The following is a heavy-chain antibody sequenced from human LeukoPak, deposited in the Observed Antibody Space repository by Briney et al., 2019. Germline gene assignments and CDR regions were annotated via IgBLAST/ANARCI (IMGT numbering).Heavy chain of an antibody. CDR1: GFTFSSYG. CDR3: ARRARDDYFDY. J-gene: IGHJ4*02. V-gene: IGHV3-23*01. Sequence: PGGSLRLSCAASGFTFSSYGMSWVRQAPGKGLEWVSAISGSGGSTYYADSVKGRFTISRDNAKNSLYLQMNSLRAEDTAVYYCARRARDDYFDYWGQGTLVTVSS. D-gene: IGHD6-6*01. CDR2: ISGSGGST.